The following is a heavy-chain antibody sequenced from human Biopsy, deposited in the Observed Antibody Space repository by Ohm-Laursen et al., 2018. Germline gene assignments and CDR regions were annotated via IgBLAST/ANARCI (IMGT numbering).Heavy chain of an antibody. J-gene: IGHJ6*02. CDR3: ARSRGSSGIATIYYYGMDV. V-gene: IGHV3-21*01. D-gene: IGHD3-10*01. CDR2: ISSSSDNI. CDR1: GFTVSNKY. Sequence: SLRLSCSASGFTVSNKYMSWVRQAPGKGLEWVSTISSSSDNIYYVDSVKGRFTISRDNAKNSLYLQMNSLRAEDTAVYYCARSRGSSGIATIYYYGMDVWGQGTTVTVSS.